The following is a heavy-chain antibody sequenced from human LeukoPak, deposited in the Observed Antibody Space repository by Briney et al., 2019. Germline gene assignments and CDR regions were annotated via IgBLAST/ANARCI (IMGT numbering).Heavy chain of an antibody. D-gene: IGHD6-19*01. CDR1: EFTFSVYY. Sequence: GGSVRLSCAASEFTFSVYYMHWARQAPGKGLVWVSRINNDGSSTTYADSVKHRFTISRDTAKNTLFLQMNSLRDEDTAVYYCRAVAGPDDFWGQGTLVSVSS. V-gene: IGHV3-74*01. J-gene: IGHJ4*02. CDR3: RAVAGPDDF. CDR2: INNDGSST.